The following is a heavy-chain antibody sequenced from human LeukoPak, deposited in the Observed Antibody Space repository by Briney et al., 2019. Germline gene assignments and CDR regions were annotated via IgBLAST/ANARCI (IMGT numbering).Heavy chain of an antibody. CDR1: GGTFSSYA. J-gene: IGHJ4*02. V-gene: IGHV1-69*13. CDR3: ARVTTVATAMVFDY. Sequence: GASVKVSCKASGGTFSSYAISWVRQAPGQGLEWMGGIIPIFGTANYAQKFQGRVTITADESTSTAYMELSSLRSEDTAVYYCARVTTVATAMVFDYWGQGTLVTVSS. D-gene: IGHD5-18*01. CDR2: IIPIFGTA.